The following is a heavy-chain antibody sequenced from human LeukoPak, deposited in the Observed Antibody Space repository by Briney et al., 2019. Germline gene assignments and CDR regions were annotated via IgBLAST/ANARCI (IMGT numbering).Heavy chain of an antibody. D-gene: IGHD4-17*01. Sequence: SETLSLTCTVSGGSISSYYWNWIRQPPGKGLEWIGYIFYIGSTNYNPSLKSRITISVDTSKNQFSLRLSSVTAADTAVYYCAREDYGIDHWGQGILVTVSS. CDR3: AREDYGIDH. J-gene: IGHJ5*02. V-gene: IGHV4-59*01. CDR2: IFYIGST. CDR1: GGSISSYY.